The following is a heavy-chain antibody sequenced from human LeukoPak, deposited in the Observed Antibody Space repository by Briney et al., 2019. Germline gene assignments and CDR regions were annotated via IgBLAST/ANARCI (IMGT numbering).Heavy chain of an antibody. J-gene: IGHJ4*02. D-gene: IGHD4-17*01. CDR3: ARVDYGDYAGGFDY. CDR1: GFTVSSNY. Sequence: GGSLRLSCAASGFTVSSNYMSWVRQAPGKGLEWVSVIYSGGSTYYADSVKGRLTISRDNSKNTLYLQMNSLRAEDTAVYYCARVDYGDYAGGFDYWGQGTLVTVSS. V-gene: IGHV3-66*01. CDR2: IYSGGST.